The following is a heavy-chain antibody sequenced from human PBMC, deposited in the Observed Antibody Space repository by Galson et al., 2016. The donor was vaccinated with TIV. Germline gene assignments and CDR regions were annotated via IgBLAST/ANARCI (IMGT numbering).Heavy chain of an antibody. J-gene: IGHJ6*03. CDR1: GGSISSGHSY. Sequence: SETLSLTCTVSGGSISSGHSYWNWIRQPPGKGLEWVAYIYYTGTTNYNPSLKSRVTISRDTSKNQFSLQLSSVTAADTAVYYCARGTSMVVTIDQFYYYMDVWGKVTTVTVSS. CDR3: ARGTSMVVTIDQFYYYMDV. V-gene: IGHV4-61*01. D-gene: IGHD2-21*02. CDR2: IYYTGTT.